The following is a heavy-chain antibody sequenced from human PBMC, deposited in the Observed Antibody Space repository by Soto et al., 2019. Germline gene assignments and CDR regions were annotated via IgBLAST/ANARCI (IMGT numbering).Heavy chain of an antibody. J-gene: IGHJ2*01. V-gene: IGHV2-26*01. CDR1: GFSLSNARMG. CDR3: ARPCRWYSSSWSDNWYFDL. CDR2: IFSNDEK. D-gene: IGHD6-13*01. Sequence: QVTLKESGPVLVKPTETLTLTCTVSGFSLSNARMGVSWIRQPPGKALEWLAHIFSNDEKSYSTSLKRRLTISKDTSKSQVVLTMTNMDPVDTATYYCARPCRWYSSSWSDNWYFDLWGRGTLVTVAS.